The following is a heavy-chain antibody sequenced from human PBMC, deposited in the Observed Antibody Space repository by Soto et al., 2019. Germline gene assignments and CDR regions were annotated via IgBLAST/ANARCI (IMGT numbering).Heavy chain of an antibody. D-gene: IGHD5-12*01. V-gene: IGHV4-59*01. CDR2: IYYTGST. CDR1: GGSISHYY. J-gene: IGHJ4*02. Sequence: VQLQESGPGLVKPSETLSLTCAVSGGSISHYYWSWIRQPPGKELEWIGSIYYTGSTNYNPSLMSRVTMSMDTSKNLVSLKLNSVTAADTAVYYCATQSGFDGYYFDYWGQGTLVTVSS. CDR3: ATQSGFDGYYFDY.